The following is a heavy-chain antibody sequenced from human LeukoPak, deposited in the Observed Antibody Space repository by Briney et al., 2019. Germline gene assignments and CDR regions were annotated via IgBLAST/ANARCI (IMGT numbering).Heavy chain of an antibody. Sequence: PGGSLRLSCAASGFTFSSYAMHWVRQAPGKGLEWVAVISYDGSNKYYADSVKGRFTISRDNSKNTLYLQMNSLRAEDTAVYYCAREYLLRDAFDIWGQGTMVTVSS. CDR1: GFTFSSYA. D-gene: IGHD1-26*01. CDR2: ISYDGSNK. V-gene: IGHV3-30-3*01. CDR3: AREYLLRDAFDI. J-gene: IGHJ3*02.